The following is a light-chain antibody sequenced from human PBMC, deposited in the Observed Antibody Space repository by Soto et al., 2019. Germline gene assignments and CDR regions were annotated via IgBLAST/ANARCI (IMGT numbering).Light chain of an antibody. CDR1: SSDVGGYNF. J-gene: IGLJ2*01. Sequence: QSVLTQPASVSGSPGQSITISCTGTSSDVGGYNFVSWYQQHPGRAPKLILYDVSNRPSGVSNRFSGSKSGNTASLTISGLQTEDEADYFCGSYTGSGAPVFGGGTQLTVL. V-gene: IGLV2-14*01. CDR3: GSYTGSGAPV. CDR2: DVS.